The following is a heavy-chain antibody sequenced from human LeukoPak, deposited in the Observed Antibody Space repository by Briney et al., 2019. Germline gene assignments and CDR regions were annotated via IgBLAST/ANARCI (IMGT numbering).Heavy chain of an antibody. Sequence: GGSLRLSCAASGFTFSSHAMSWVRQGPGKGPEWVSAISGSGGRTYYADSMKGRFTISRDNSKNTVYLQMNSLRVEDTAVYYCAKNRNGDYAQYFEYWGQGTLVTVSS. CDR2: ISGSGGRT. J-gene: IGHJ4*02. V-gene: IGHV3-23*01. CDR3: AKNRNGDYAQYFEY. CDR1: GFTFSSHA. D-gene: IGHD4-17*01.